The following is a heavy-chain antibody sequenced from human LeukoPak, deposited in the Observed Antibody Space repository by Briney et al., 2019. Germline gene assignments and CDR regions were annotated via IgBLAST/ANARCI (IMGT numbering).Heavy chain of an antibody. J-gene: IGHJ4*02. CDR2: ISAYNGNT. Sequence: ASVKVSCKASGYTFTSYGISWVRQAPGQGLEWMGWISAYNGNTNYAQKLQGRVTMTTDTSTSTAYMELRSLRSDDTAVYYCARDPEDIVVVVAATPPLGYWGQGTLVTVSS. V-gene: IGHV1-18*04. CDR3: ARDPEDIVVVVAATPPLGY. CDR1: GYTFTSYG. D-gene: IGHD2-15*01.